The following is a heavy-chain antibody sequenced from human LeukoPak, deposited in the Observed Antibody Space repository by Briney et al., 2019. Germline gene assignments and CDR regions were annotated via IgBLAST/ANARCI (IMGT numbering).Heavy chain of an antibody. CDR2: ISSSSSYI. Sequence: GGSLRLSCAASGFTFSRYSMNWGRQAPGKGVEWVSSISSSSSYIYYADSVKGRFTISRDNSKNTLYLQMNSLRAEDTAVYYCAADSNIVVVPAALDYWGQGTLVTVSS. CDR3: AADSNIVVVPAALDY. J-gene: IGHJ4*02. V-gene: IGHV3-21*04. CDR1: GFTFSRYS. D-gene: IGHD2-2*01.